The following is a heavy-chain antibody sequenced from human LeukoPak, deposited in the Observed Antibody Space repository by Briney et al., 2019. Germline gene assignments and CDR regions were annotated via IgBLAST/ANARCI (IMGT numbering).Heavy chain of an antibody. Sequence: PGGSLRLSCAASGFTFSSYSMNWVRQALGKGLEWVSSISSSSSYIYYADSVKGRFTISRDNAKNSLYLQMNSLRAEDTAVYYCARSGPTYGSGSYVHVYWGQGTLVTVSS. D-gene: IGHD3-10*01. V-gene: IGHV3-21*01. J-gene: IGHJ4*02. CDR2: ISSSSSYI. CDR3: ARSGPTYGSGSYVHVY. CDR1: GFTFSSYS.